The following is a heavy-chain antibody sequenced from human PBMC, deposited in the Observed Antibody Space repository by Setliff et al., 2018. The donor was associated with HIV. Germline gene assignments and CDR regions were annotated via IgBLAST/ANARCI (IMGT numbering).Heavy chain of an antibody. CDR2: IRYDGSNK. V-gene: IGHV3-30*02. D-gene: IGHD5-18*01. J-gene: IGHJ4*02. CDR3: AKTPEGYSYGPVFDY. Sequence: LRLSCAASGFTFSSYGMHWVRQAPGKGLEWVAFIRYDGSNKYYADSVKGRFTISRDNSKNTLYLQMNSLRAEDTAVYYCAKTPEGYSYGPVFDYWGQGTLITVSS. CDR1: GFTFSSYG.